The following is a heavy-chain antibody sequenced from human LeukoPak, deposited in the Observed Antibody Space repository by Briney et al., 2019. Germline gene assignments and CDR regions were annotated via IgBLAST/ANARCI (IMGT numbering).Heavy chain of an antibody. CDR1: GGTFSSYA. CDR3: ARHHGGTYYDFWSGYSNWFDP. D-gene: IGHD3-3*01. Sequence: GASVKVSCKASGGTFSSYAISWVRRAPGQGLEWMGGIIPIFGTANYAQKFQGRVTITADESTSTAYMELSSLRSEDTAVYYCARHHGGTYYDFWSGYSNWFDPWGQGTPVTVSS. J-gene: IGHJ5*02. CDR2: IIPIFGTA. V-gene: IGHV1-69*01.